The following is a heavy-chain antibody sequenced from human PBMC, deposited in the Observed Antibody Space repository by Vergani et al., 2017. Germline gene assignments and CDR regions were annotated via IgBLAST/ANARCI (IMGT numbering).Heavy chain of an antibody. Sequence: EVQLVESGGDWVQRGGSLRLSCAASGFISSSYWMSWVRQAPGKGLEWVANVNQDGSEKYYVDSVRGRFTISRDNAKNSIYLQMNSLRAEDTAVYFCVRVPLIRGGAGNYGINNYHGMDVWGQGTTVIVSS. CDR3: VRVPLIRGGAGNYGINNYHGMDV. V-gene: IGHV3-7*01. CDR1: GFISSSYW. J-gene: IGHJ6*02. CDR2: VNQDGSEK. D-gene: IGHD3-10*01.